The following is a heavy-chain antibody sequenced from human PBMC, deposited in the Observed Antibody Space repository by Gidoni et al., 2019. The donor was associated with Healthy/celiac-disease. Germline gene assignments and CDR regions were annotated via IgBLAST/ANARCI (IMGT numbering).Heavy chain of an antibody. V-gene: IGHV3-21*01. J-gene: IGHJ3*02. CDR2: ISSSSSYI. D-gene: IGHD4-17*01. Sequence: EVKLVESGGGLVKPGGSLRLACAASGFPFSSYSMNWVRQAPGKGLEWVSAISSSSSYIYYADSVKGRFTISRDNAKNSLYLQMNSLRAENTAVYYCARDYDYGDYVLGNDAFDIWGQGTMVTVSS. CDR1: GFPFSSYS. CDR3: ARDYDYGDYVLGNDAFDI.